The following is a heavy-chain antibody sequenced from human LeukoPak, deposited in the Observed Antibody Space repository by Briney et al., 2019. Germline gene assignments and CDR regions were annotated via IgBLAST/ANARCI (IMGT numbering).Heavy chain of an antibody. V-gene: IGHV1-2*02. D-gene: IGHD2-2*01. Sequence: ASVKVSCKASGYTFTGYYMHWVRQAPGQGLEWMGWINPNSGGTNYAQKFQGRVTMTRDTSISTAYMELSRLRSDDTAVYYCARDVPAATYYYNYYGMDVWGQGTTVTVSS. J-gene: IGHJ6*02. CDR3: ARDVPAATYYYNYYGMDV. CDR1: GYTFTGYY. CDR2: INPNSGGT.